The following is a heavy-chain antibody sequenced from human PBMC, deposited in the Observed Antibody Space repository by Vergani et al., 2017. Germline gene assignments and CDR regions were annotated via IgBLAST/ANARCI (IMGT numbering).Heavy chain of an antibody. CDR2: ISYDGDRR. Sequence: QVHLVESGGGVVQPGRSLTLSCVASGFSFRGHGMHWVRQAPGKGLEWVAMISYDGDRRDYGNFAKGRFTISRDSSKTVYLQMNSLRVEDTAMYFCAKDLSYSTAWPDFDSRGQRTVVTVSS. V-gene: IGHV3-30*18. CDR3: AKDLSYSTAWPDFDS. D-gene: IGHD4-11*01. J-gene: IGHJ4*02. CDR1: GFSFRGHG.